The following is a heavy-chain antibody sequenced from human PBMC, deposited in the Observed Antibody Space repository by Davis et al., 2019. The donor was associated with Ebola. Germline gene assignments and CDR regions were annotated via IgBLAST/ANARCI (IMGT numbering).Heavy chain of an antibody. Sequence: GGSLRLSCAASGIMCSIYWMSWVRQAPGKGLEWVANIKQDGSEKYYVDSVKGRFTISRDNAEKSLYLQMNSLRVEDTAVFYCARDRWPNLASYYGMDVWGQGTTVTVSS. CDR1: GIMCSIYW. CDR3: ARDRWPNLASYYGMDV. CDR2: IKQDGSEK. J-gene: IGHJ6*02. V-gene: IGHV3-7*01. D-gene: IGHD4-23*01.